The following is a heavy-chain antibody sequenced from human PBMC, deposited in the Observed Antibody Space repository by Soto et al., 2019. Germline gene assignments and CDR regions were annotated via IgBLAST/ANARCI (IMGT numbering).Heavy chain of an antibody. Sequence: TLSLTCTVSGGSISSCGYYWNWIRQHPVKGLEWIGYIYYSGSTYYNPSLKSRVTISVDTSKNQFSLKLSSVTAADTAVYYCARDFRTVPAAMVFDYWGQGTLVNVSS. CDR2: IYYSGST. CDR3: ARDFRTVPAAMVFDY. CDR1: GGSISSCGYY. J-gene: IGHJ4*02. D-gene: IGHD2-2*01. V-gene: IGHV4-31*03.